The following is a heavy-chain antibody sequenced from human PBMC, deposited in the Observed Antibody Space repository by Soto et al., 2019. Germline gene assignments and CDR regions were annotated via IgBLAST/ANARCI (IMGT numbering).Heavy chain of an antibody. CDR1: GGSFSGYY. D-gene: IGHD2-21*02. Sequence: SETLSLTCAVYGGSFSGYYWSWIRQPPGKGLEWIGEINHSGSTNCNPSLKSRVTISVDTSKNQFSLKLSSVTAADTAVYYCARSIVVVTALDYWGQGTLVTVSS. CDR3: ARSIVVVTALDY. J-gene: IGHJ4*02. V-gene: IGHV4-34*01. CDR2: INHSGST.